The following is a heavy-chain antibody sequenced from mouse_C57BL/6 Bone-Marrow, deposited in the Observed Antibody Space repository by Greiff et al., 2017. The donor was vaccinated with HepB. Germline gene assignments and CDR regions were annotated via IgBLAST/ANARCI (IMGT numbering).Heavy chain of an antibody. J-gene: IGHJ2*01. V-gene: IGHV1-50*01. Sequence: VQLQQPGAELVKPGASVKLSCKASGYTFTSYWMQWVKQRPGQGLEWIGEIDPSDSYTNYNQKFKGKATLTVDTSSSTAYMQLSSLTSEDSAVYYCAKISEDYWGQGTTLTVSS. CDR1: GYTFTSYW. CDR2: IDPSDSYT. CDR3: AKISEDY.